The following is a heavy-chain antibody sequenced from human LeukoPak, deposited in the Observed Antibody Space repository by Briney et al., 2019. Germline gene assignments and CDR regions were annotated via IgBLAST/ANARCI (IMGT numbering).Heavy chain of an antibody. CDR1: GGSISSSSYY. J-gene: IGHJ4*02. CDR2: IYYSGST. D-gene: IGHD2-8*01. CDR3: ARIYCTNGVCSDY. Sequence: PSETLSLTCTVSGGSISSSSYYWGWIRQPPGTGLEWIGSIYYSGSTYYNPSLKSRVTISVDTSKNQFSLKLSSVTAADTAVYYCARIYCTNGVCSDYWGQGTLVTVSS. V-gene: IGHV4-39*01.